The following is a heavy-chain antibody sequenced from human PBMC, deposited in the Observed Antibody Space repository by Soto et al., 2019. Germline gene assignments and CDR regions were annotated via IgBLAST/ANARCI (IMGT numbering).Heavy chain of an antibody. CDR2: IYHTGTT. CDR1: GASINRDNW. J-gene: IGHJ4*02. CDR3: AGSVHF. V-gene: IGHV4-4*02. D-gene: IGHD3-10*01. Sequence: QVQLQESGPGLVNPSGTLSLTCAVSGASINRDNWWTWVRQPPGKGLERIGDIYHTGTTNYDSSLKSRATISIDESKNHFSLNLNSVTAADTAVYYCAGSVHFWGQGTLVAVSS.